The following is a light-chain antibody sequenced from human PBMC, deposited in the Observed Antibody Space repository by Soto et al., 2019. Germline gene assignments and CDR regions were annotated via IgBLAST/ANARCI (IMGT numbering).Light chain of an antibody. CDR3: CSYAATSSYV. Sequence: QSALTQPRSVSGSPGQSVTISCTGTSSDVNDYKFVSWYQQHPGKAPKLIIFDVSERPSGVPDRFSASKSGNTASLSISGLQAEDEADYYCCSYAATSSYVFGSGTKVTVL. J-gene: IGLJ1*01. V-gene: IGLV2-11*01. CDR1: SSDVNDYKF. CDR2: DVS.